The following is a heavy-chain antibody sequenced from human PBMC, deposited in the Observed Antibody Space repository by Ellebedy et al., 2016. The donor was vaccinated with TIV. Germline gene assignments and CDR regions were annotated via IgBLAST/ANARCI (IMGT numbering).Heavy chain of an antibody. D-gene: IGHD3-10*01. Sequence: PGGSLRLSCAASGFTFSSYGMHWVRQAPGKGLEWVAVIWYDGSNKYYADSVKGRFTISRDNSKNTLYLQMNSLRAEDTAVYYCASNEKFRVGYYYYYGMDVWGQGTTVTVSS. CDR3: ASNEKFRVGYYYYYGMDV. J-gene: IGHJ6*02. CDR2: IWYDGSNK. CDR1: GFTFSSYG. V-gene: IGHV3-33*08.